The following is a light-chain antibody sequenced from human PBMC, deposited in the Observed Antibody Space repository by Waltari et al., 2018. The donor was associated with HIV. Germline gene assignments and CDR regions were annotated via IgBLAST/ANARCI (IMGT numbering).Light chain of an antibody. CDR2: GAS. CDR3: QHFDTSLPKYT. J-gene: IGKJ2*01. CDR1: QSVSSSY. V-gene: IGKV3-20*01. Sequence: EFVLTQSPGTLSLSPGERATLSCRASQSVSSSYLAWYQQRPGQAPRLLIYGASSRAACIPDRFTGSGSGTDFTLTISRLEPEDFAVYYCQHFDTSLPKYTFGQGTKLEIK.